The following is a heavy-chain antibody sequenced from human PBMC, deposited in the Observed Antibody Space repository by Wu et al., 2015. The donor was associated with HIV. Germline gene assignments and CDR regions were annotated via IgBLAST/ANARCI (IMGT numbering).Heavy chain of an antibody. D-gene: IGHD5-12*01. CDR3: ARDIRYSGYDPKGDAFDI. V-gene: IGHV1-46*01. CDR2: INPSGGST. CDR1: GYTFTSYY. J-gene: IGHJ3*02. Sequence: QVQLVQSGAEVKKPGASVKVSCKASGYTFTSYYMHWVRQAPGQGLEWMGIINPSGGSTSYAQKFQGRVTMTRDTSTSTVYMELSSLRSEDTAVYYCARDIRYSGYDPKGDAFDIWAKGQWSPSLQ.